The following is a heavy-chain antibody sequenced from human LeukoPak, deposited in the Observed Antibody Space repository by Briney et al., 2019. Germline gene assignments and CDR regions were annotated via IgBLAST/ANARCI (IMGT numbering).Heavy chain of an antibody. CDR1: GFTFSSYN. CDR2: ISSSSSDI. V-gene: IGHV3-21*01. D-gene: IGHD3-9*01. J-gene: IGHJ6*02. Sequence: GGSLRLSCAASGFTFSSYNMNWVRQAPGKGLEWVSSISSSSSDIYYADSVKGRFTISRDNAKNSLYLQMNSLRAEDTAVYYCARDLTYDILTGYHYYYYYGMDVWGQGTTVTVSS. CDR3: ARDLTYDILTGYHYYYYYGMDV.